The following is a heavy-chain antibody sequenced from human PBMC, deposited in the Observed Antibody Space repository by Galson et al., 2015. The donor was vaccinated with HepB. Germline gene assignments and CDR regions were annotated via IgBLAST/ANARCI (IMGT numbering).Heavy chain of an antibody. Sequence: SVKVSCKASGYTFTSYGISWVRQAPGQGLEWMGWISAYNGNTNYAQKLQGRVTMTTDTSTSTAYMELRSLRSDDTAVYYCARDNYYDSSGQTPTYPNSEIYWYFDLWGRGTLVTVSS. CDR3: ARDNYYDSSGQTPTYPNSEIYWYFDL. CDR2: ISAYNGNT. V-gene: IGHV1-18*04. J-gene: IGHJ2*01. D-gene: IGHD3-22*01. CDR1: GYTFTSYG.